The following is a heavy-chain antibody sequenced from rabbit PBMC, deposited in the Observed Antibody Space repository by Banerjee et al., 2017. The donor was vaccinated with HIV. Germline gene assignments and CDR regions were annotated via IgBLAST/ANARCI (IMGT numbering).Heavy chain of an antibody. CDR1: GFSFSSSYY. D-gene: IGHD6-1*01. V-gene: IGHV1S47*01. Sequence: QEQLVESGGGLVQPEGSLTLTCKASGFSFSSSYYMCWVRQAPGKGLEWIACIESADGNTYYASWVNGRFSISRSTSLNTVTLQMTGLTVADTATYFCARSKGGGDAAYAYGYRLWGQGTLVTVS. CDR3: ARSKGGGDAAYAYGYRL. CDR2: IESADGNT. J-gene: IGHJ3*01.